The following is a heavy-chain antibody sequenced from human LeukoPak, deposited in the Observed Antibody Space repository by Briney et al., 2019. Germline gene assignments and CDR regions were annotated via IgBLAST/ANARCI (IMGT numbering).Heavy chain of an antibody. V-gene: IGHV1-8*03. CDR2: MNPNSGNT. D-gene: IGHD3-10*01. CDR3: ARGRRSALLWFGEEIDY. Sequence: ASVKVSCKASGYTFTSYDINWVRQATGQGLEWMGWMNPNSGNTGYAQKFQGRVTITRNTSISTAYMELSSLRSEDTAVYYCARGRRSALLWFGEEIDYWGQGTLVTVSS. CDR1: GYTFTSYD. J-gene: IGHJ4*02.